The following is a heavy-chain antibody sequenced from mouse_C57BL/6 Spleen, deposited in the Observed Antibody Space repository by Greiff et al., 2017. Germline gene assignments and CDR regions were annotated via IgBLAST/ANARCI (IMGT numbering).Heavy chain of an antibody. Sequence: VQLVESGPELVKPGASVKISCTASGYAFSSSWMNWVRQRPGKGLEWIGRIYPGDGDTNYNGKVKGKATLTADKASITAYLQLSSLTSEDSAFYFCASGDYVGGGMGYWGQGTSLTVSS. J-gene: IGHJ4*01. V-gene: IGHV1-82*01. CDR3: ASGDYVGGGMGY. CDR1: GYAFSSSW. CDR2: IYPGDGDT. D-gene: IGHD2-4*01.